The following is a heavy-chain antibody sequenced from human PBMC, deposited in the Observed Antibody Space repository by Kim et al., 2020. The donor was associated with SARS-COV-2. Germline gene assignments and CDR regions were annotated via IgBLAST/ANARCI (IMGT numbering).Heavy chain of an antibody. Sequence: ASVKVSCKASGYTFTSYGISWVRQAPGQGLEWMGWISAYNGNTNYAQKLQGRVTMTTDTSTSTAYMELRSLRSDDTAVYYCAREMAALAVAGLGWFDPWGQGTLVTVSS. J-gene: IGHJ5*02. CDR3: AREMAALAVAGLGWFDP. CDR1: GYTFTSYG. CDR2: ISAYNGNT. V-gene: IGHV1-18*04. D-gene: IGHD6-19*01.